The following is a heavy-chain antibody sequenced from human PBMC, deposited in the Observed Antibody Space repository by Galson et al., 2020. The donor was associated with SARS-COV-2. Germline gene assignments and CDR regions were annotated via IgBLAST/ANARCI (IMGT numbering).Heavy chain of an antibody. CDR1: GFTFSSYA. V-gene: IGHV3-30*01. D-gene: IGHD5-12*01. CDR2: ISYDGSNK. CDR3: ARTGYSGYDYYYYYRTS. Sequence: GGSLRLSCAASGFTFSSYAMHWVRQAPGKGLEWVAVISYDGSNKYYADSVKGRFTISRDNSKNTLYLQMNSLRAEDTAVYYCARTGYSGYDYYYYYRTSGAKGPRSPSP. J-gene: IGHJ6*03.